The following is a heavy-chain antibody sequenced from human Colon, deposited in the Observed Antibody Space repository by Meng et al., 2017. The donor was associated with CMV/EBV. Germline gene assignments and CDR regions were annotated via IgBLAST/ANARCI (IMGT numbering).Heavy chain of an antibody. CDR2: INPSGGTT. J-gene: IGHJ4*02. CDR3: ARGEKQHLVRGYFDY. Sequence: SGYILTSYYLNWVRQAPGQGLEWMGIINPSGGTTDYAQKFQSRVTMTRDTSTSTVYMELSSLRSDDTAVYYCARGEKQHLVRGYFDYWGQGALVTVSS. D-gene: IGHD6-13*01. V-gene: IGHV1-46*01. CDR1: GYILTSYY.